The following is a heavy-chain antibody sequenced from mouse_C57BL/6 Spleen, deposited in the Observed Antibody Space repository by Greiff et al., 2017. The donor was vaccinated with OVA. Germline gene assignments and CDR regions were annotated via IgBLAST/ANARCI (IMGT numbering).Heavy chain of an antibody. Sequence: QVQLQQPGAELVRPGSSVKLSCKASGYTFTSYWMHWVKQRPIQGLEWIGNIDPSDSETHYHQTFKDKATLTVDKSSSTAYMQVSSLTSEDSAVYYCARRWLSYFDYWGQGTTLTVSS. CDR3: ARRWLSYFDY. V-gene: IGHV1-52*01. J-gene: IGHJ2*01. CDR1: GYTFTSYW. CDR2: IDPSDSET. D-gene: IGHD1-1*02.